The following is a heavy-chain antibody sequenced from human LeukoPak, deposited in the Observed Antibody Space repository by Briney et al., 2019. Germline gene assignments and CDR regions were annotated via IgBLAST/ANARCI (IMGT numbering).Heavy chain of an antibody. J-gene: IGHJ6*02. CDR1: GFTFSTYA. CDR3: ARDLQEEVRGAIKDV. D-gene: IGHD3-10*01. CDR2: ISHSGSST. V-gene: IGHV3-23*01. Sequence: GGSLRLSCAASGFTFSTYAMSWVRQAPGKGLEWVSSISHSGSSTYYADSVKGRFTISRDNSKNTLYLQMNSLRAEDTAVYYCARDLQEEVRGAIKDVWGQGTTVTVSS.